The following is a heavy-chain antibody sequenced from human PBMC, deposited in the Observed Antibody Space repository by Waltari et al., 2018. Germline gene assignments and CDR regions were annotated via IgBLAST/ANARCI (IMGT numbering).Heavy chain of an antibody. CDR1: GGSISSGSYY. V-gene: IGHV4-61*02. CDR2: IYTSGST. D-gene: IGHD3-22*01. CDR3: ARETYYYDSSGYYVDY. J-gene: IGHJ4*02. Sequence: QVQLQESGPGLVKPSQTLSLTCTVSGGSISSGSYYWSWIRQPAGKGLEWIGRIYTSGSTNYNPSLKRRVTISVDTSKIQFSLKLSSVTAADTAVYYCARETYYYDSSGYYVDYWGQGTLVTVSS.